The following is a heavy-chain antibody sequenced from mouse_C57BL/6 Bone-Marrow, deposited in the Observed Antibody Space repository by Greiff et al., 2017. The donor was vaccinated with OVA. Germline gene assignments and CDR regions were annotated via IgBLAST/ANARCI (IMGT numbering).Heavy chain of an antibody. V-gene: IGHV1-82*01. CDR3: ARSAYDSNYGFSWFAY. CDR1: GYAFSSSW. J-gene: IGHJ3*01. Sequence: VQLQQSGPELVKPGASVKISCKASGYAFSSSWMNWVKQRPGKGLEWIGRIYPGDGDTNYNGKFKGKATLTADKSSSTAYMQLRSLTSEDSAVYFCARSAYDSNYGFSWFAYWGQGTLVTVSA. D-gene: IGHD2-5*01. CDR2: IYPGDGDT.